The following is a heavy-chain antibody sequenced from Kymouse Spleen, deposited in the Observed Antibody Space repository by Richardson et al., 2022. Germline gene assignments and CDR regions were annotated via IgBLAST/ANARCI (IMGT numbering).Heavy chain of an antibody. J-gene: IGHJ6*02. CDR1: GGSFSGYY. V-gene: IGHV4-34*01. Sequence: QVQLQQWGAGLLKPSETLSLTCAVYGGSFSGYYWSWIRQPPGKGLEWIGEINHSGSTNYNPSLKSRVTISVDTSKNQFSLKLSSVTAADTAVYYCARGLRFLEWLYYYYYYGMDVWGQGTTVTVSS. D-gene: IGHD3-3*01. CDR3: ARGLRFLEWLYYYYYYGMDV. CDR2: INHSGST.